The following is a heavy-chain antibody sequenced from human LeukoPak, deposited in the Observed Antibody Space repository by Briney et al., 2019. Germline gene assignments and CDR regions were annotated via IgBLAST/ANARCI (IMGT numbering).Heavy chain of an antibody. V-gene: IGHV3-21*01. Sequence: GGSVRLSCAASGFTFSSYSMNWVRQAPGKGLEWVSSISSSSSYIYYADSVKGRFTISRDNAKNSLYLQMNSLRAEDTAVYYCARALGPHWFDPWGQGTLVSVSS. J-gene: IGHJ5*02. CDR3: ARALGPHWFDP. CDR2: ISSSSSYI. CDR1: GFTFSSYS.